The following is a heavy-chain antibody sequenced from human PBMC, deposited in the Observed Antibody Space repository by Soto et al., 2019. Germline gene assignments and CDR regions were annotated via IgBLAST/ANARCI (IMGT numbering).Heavy chain of an antibody. V-gene: IGHV3-66*01. CDR3: ARDFVVGGPTINYYYGMDV. CDR2: IYSAGNT. J-gene: IGHJ6*02. D-gene: IGHD1-26*01. CDR1: GFTFSSNY. Sequence: GSLRLSCEASGFTFSSNYMSWVRQTPGNGLEWISIIYSAGNTYYADSVKGRFTISRDNSKNTLYLQMNSLGAEDTAVYYCARDFVVGGPTINYYYGMDVWGQGTTVTVSS.